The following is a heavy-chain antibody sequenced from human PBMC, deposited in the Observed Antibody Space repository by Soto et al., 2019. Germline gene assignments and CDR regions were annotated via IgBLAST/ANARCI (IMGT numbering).Heavy chain of an antibody. V-gene: IGHV5-51*01. CDR2: IFTRDSET. D-gene: IGHD3-10*01. Sequence: GESLKISCKGPGHLFSNHWIGWVRQTPGKGLEWMGLIFTRDSETKTSPSFQGHVSFSVDNSINTVYLQWTSLKTTDTGIYFCARGYFDSGHGYDLWGQGTLVTVSS. CDR3: ARGYFDSGHGYDL. J-gene: IGHJ5*02. CDR1: GHLFSNHW.